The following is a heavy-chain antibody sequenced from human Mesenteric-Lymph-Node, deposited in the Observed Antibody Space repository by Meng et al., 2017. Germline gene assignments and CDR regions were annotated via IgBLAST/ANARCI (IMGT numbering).Heavy chain of an antibody. D-gene: IGHD5-12*01. J-gene: IGHJ6*02. Sequence: GGSLRLSCAASGITFSAYGMHWVRQAPGKGLEWVAIIWYDGSNKYYADSVKGRFTISRDNSKNTLYLQMNSLRAEDTAVYYCAKGGYSGRSPHYGMDVWGQGTTVTVSS. CDR2: IWYDGSNK. V-gene: IGHV3-33*06. CDR1: GITFSAYG. CDR3: AKGGYSGRSPHYGMDV.